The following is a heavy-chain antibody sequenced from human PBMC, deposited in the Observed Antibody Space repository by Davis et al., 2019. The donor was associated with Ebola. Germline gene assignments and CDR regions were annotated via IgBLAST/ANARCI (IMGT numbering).Heavy chain of an antibody. J-gene: IGHJ6*04. CDR2: SRNKENRYST. CDR3: AKSGLSFGVVKYHYGMDV. CDR1: GFPFSFYF. Sequence: PGGSLRLSCAVSGFPFSFYFMDWVRLTPGKGLEWVGLSRNKENRYSTEYAASVRGRFTISRDDSKESLYLQMNSLRAEDTAVYYCAKSGLSFGVVKYHYGMDVWGKGTTVTVSS. D-gene: IGHD3-3*01. V-gene: IGHV3-72*01.